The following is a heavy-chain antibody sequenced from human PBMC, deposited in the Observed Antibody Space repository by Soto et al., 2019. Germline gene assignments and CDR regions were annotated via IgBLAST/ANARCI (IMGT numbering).Heavy chain of an antibody. CDR3: ARAGEGYCSGGSCPGWFDP. J-gene: IGHJ5*02. Sequence: QVQLVQSGAEVKKPGASVKVSCKASGYTFTSYDINWVRQAIGQGLEWMGWMNPNSGNTGYAQKFQGRVTMTRNTSISTAYMELSSLRSEDTAVYHCARAGEGYCSGGSCPGWFDPWGQGTLVTVSS. V-gene: IGHV1-8*01. CDR2: MNPNSGNT. D-gene: IGHD2-15*01. CDR1: GYTFTSYD.